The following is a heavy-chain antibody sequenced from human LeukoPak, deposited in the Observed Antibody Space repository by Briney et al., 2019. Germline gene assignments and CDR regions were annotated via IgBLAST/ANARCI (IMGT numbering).Heavy chain of an antibody. D-gene: IGHD2-2*01. J-gene: IGHJ4*02. V-gene: IGHV5-51*01. CDR2: IYPGDSDT. Sequence: GESLKISCKGSGYSFTSYWIGWVRQMPGKGLEWMGIIYPGDSDTRYSPSFQGQVTISADKSISTAYLQWSSLKASDTAMYYCARQSPGYCSSTSCYRGSDYWGQGTLVTVSS. CDR1: GYSFTSYW. CDR3: ARQSPGYCSSTSCYRGSDY.